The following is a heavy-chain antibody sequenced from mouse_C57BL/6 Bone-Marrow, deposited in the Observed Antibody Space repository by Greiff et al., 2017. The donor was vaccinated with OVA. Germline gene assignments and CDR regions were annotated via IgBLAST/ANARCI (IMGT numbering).Heavy chain of an antibody. CDR2: ISYDGSN. D-gene: IGHD1-1*01. CDR1: GYSITSGYY. J-gene: IGHJ4*01. Sequence: EESGPGLVKPSQSLSLTCSVTGYSITSGYYWNWIRQFPGNKLEWMGYISYDGSNNYNPSLKNRISITRDTSKNQFFLKLNSVTTEDTATYYCARDTGPYYAMDYWGQGTSVTVSS. V-gene: IGHV3-6*01. CDR3: ARDTGPYYAMDY.